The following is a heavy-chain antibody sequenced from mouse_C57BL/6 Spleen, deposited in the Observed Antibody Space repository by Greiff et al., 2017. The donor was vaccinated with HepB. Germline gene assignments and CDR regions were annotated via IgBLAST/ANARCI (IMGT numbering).Heavy chain of an antibody. Sequence: EVKLQESGAELVRPGASVKLSCTASGFNIKDDYMHWVKQRPEQGLEWIGWIDPENGDTEYASKFQGKATITADTSSNTAYLQLSSLTSEDTAVYYCTTSIGYDSWFAYWGQGTLVTVSA. CDR2: IDPENGDT. V-gene: IGHV14-4*01. J-gene: IGHJ3*01. CDR3: TTSIGYDSWFAY. CDR1: GFNIKDDY. D-gene: IGHD2-2*01.